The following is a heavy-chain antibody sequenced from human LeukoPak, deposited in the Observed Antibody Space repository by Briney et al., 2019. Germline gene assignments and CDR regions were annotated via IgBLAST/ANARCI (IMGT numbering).Heavy chain of an antibody. Sequence: GGSLRLSCAASGFTFSGFWMHWVRQAPGKGLVWVSHINGDGSETSYADSVKGRFTISRDNAKNTPYLQMNSLRAEDTAVYYCARGGVSRTHDYWGQGTLVTVSS. CDR1: GFTFSGFW. CDR2: INGDGSET. V-gene: IGHV3-74*01. D-gene: IGHD3-3*01. CDR3: ARGGVSRTHDY. J-gene: IGHJ4*02.